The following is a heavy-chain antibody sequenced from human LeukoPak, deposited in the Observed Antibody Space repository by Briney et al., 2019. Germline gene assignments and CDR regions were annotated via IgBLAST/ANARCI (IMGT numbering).Heavy chain of an antibody. CDR3: ARLLGYSSGWYPHREYYFDY. CDR1: GGSISNYY. V-gene: IGHV4-4*07. D-gene: IGHD6-19*01. Sequence: SETLSLTCTVSGGSISNYYWSWIRQPAGKGLEWIGRIYAGGTASYNPSLKSRVTMSADMSKNQPSLKLTSVTAADTAVYYCARLLGYSSGWYPHREYYFDYWGQGTLVTVSS. CDR2: IYAGGTA. J-gene: IGHJ4*02.